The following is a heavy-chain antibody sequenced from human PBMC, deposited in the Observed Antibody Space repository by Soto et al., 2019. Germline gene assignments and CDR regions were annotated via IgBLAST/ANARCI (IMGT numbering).Heavy chain of an antibody. J-gene: IGHJ4*02. CDR3: TILYSSGWYPGLANFDY. Sequence: ASVKVSCKASGYTFTGYYMHWVRQAPGQGLEWMGWINPNSGGTNYAQKFQGRVTMTGDTSISTAYMELSRLRSDDTAVYYCTILYSSGWYPGLANFDYWGQVTLITVSS. CDR1: GYTFTGYY. V-gene: IGHV1-2*02. CDR2: INPNSGGT. D-gene: IGHD6-19*01.